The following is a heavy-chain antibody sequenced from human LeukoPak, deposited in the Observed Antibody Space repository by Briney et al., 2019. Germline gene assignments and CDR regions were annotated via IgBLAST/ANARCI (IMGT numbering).Heavy chain of an antibody. CDR3: ARHSGPRYSDGYTFDY. J-gene: IGHJ4*02. CDR1: GDSISTDY. V-gene: IGHV4-59*08. CDR2: LCFIGST. Sequence: SETLSLTCTVSGDSISTDYWSWIRLPPGQGLAWIGCLCFIGSTHYHPPLNIQSTISVDVSKSQFSLKLNSVTAADTAVYYCARHSGPRYSDGYTFDYWGQGTLVTVSP. D-gene: IGHD5-18*01.